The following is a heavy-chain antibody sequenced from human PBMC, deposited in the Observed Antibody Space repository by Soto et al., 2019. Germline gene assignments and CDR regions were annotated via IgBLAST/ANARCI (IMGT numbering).Heavy chain of an antibody. J-gene: IGHJ4*02. V-gene: IGHV3-23*01. CDR2: ISGSGGST. CDR1: GFTFSSYA. D-gene: IGHD3-22*01. Sequence: AGGSLRLSCAASGFTFSSYAMSWVRQAPGKGLEWVSAISGSGGSTYYADSVKGRFTISRDNSKNTLYLQMNSLRAEDTAVYYCAKADYYDSSGYYSASVYWGQGTLVTVSS. CDR3: AKADYYDSSGYYSASVY.